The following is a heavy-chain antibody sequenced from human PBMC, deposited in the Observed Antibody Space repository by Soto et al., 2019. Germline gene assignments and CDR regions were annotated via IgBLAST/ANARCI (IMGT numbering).Heavy chain of an antibody. CDR3: AREGSGYNF. V-gene: IGHV1-69*13. CDR1: GGSFSNFG. Sequence: SVKVSCKASGGSFSNFGISWVRQAPGQGLEWMGGIVPVFGRPNYAQRFRGRLTIIADESTSTGYMELISLRSDDTAVYYCAREGSGYNFWGQGXQVTVSS. D-gene: IGHD5-12*01. J-gene: IGHJ4*02. CDR2: IVPVFGRP.